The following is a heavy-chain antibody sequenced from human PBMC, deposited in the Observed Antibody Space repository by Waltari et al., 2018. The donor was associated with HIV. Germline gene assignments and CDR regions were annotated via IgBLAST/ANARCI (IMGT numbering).Heavy chain of an antibody. CDR1: GYTFTGYY. Sequence: QVQLVQSGAEVKQPGASVKVSCKASGYTFTGYYMHWVRQAPGQGLEWMGRINPNSGATKYAQKFQGRVTMTRDTSSSTAFMELSRLRSDDTAVYYCAREPLYAVAVADIDYWGQGTLVTVSS. D-gene: IGHD6-19*01. V-gene: IGHV1-2*02. J-gene: IGHJ4*02. CDR3: AREPLYAVAVADIDY. CDR2: INPNSGAT.